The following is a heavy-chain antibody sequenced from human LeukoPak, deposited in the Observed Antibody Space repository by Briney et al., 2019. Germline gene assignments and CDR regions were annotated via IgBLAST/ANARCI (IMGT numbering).Heavy chain of an antibody. CDR3: ARDQDMITFGGVIADDAFDI. Sequence: ASVKVSCKASGYTFTSYYMHWVRQAPGQGLEWMGIINPSGGSTSYAQKFQGRVTMTRDTSTSTVYMELSSLRSEDTAVYYCARDQDMITFGGVIADDAFDIWGQGTMVTVSS. CDR1: GYTFTSYY. CDR2: INPSGGST. D-gene: IGHD3-16*02. V-gene: IGHV1-46*01. J-gene: IGHJ3*02.